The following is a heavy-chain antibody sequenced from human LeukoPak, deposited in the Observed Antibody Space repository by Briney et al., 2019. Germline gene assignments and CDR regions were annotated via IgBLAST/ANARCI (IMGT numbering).Heavy chain of an antibody. CDR1: GGSISSSSYY. CDR3: ARSVAGGYYTLHGY. D-gene: IGHD3-3*01. CDR2: IYYSGST. J-gene: IGHJ4*02. V-gene: IGHV4-39*01. Sequence: PSETLSLTCTVSGGSISSSSYYWGWIRQPPGKGLEWIGSIYYSGSTYYNPSLKSRVTISVDTSKNQFSLKLSSVTAADTAVYYCARSVAGGYYTLHGYWGQGTLVTVSS.